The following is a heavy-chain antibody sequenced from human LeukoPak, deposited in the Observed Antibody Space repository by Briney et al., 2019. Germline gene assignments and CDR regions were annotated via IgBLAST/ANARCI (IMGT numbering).Heavy chain of an antibody. Sequence: SETLSLTCTVSGGSISSYYWSWIRQPPGKGLEWIGCIYYSGSTNYNPSLKSRVTISVDTSKNQFSLKLSSVTAADTAVYYCATGAVAGKAFCPRVSSNWFDPWGQGTLVTVSS. CDR3: ATGAVAGKAFCPRVSSNWFDP. CDR2: IYYSGST. CDR1: GGSISSYY. D-gene: IGHD6-19*01. V-gene: IGHV4-59*01. J-gene: IGHJ5*02.